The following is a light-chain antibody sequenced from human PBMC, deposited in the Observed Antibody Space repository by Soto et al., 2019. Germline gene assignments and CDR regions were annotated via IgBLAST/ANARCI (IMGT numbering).Light chain of an antibody. J-gene: IGKJ5*01. V-gene: IGKV3D-15*01. CDR1: QGICDT. CDR2: DTS. CDR3: XXXXXXXYX. Sequence: EIVLTQSPATLSASPGESVTLSCRASQGICDTLAWYQHKPGQTPRLLIYDTSARATGIPASFSGSGSVTNFDISXCHLQXEDFAVXXXXXXXXXXYXFXQGTRLEIK.